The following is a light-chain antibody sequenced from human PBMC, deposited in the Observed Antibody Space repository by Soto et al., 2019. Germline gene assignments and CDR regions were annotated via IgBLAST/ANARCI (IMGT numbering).Light chain of an antibody. CDR2: WAS. Sequence: DIVMTQSPDSLAVSLGERATINCKSSQSVLYSSNNKNYLAWYQQKPGQPPKLLIYWASTRESGAPDRFSGSGSGTDFTLTISSLQAEDVAVYYCQQYYSTPPSYTFGQGTKLEIK. J-gene: IGKJ2*01. CDR3: QQYYSTPPSYT. V-gene: IGKV4-1*01. CDR1: QSVLYSSNNKNY.